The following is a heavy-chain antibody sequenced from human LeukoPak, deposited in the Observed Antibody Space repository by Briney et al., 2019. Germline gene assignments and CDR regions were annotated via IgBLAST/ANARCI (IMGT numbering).Heavy chain of an antibody. D-gene: IGHD1-26*01. CDR3: AAGGGYHGDY. CDR2: INSDGSST. J-gene: IGHJ4*02. Sequence: GGSLRLSCVASGFTFTSYWMHWVRQAPGKGLVWVSRINSDGSSTSYADSVKGRFTISRDNAKNTLYLQMNSLRAEDTAVYYCAAGGGYHGDYWGQGTLVTVSS. V-gene: IGHV3-74*01. CDR1: GFTFTSYW.